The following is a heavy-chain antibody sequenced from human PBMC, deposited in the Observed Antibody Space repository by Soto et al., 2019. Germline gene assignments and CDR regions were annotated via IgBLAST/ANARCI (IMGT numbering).Heavy chain of an antibody. CDR2: LYDVDGT. Sequence: DVHLVESGGGLIQPGESLRLSCAAFGLTVSGKKYVAWIRQAPGKGLEWDSALYDVDGTYYADSVKGRFTTSTDSSKTTVYLQMNGLRPDDTAVYYCASWHEREHDYDVWGQGTTVTVSS. CDR1: GLTVSGKKY. D-gene: IGHD1-1*01. CDR3: ASWHEREHDYDV. V-gene: IGHV3-53*01. J-gene: IGHJ3*01.